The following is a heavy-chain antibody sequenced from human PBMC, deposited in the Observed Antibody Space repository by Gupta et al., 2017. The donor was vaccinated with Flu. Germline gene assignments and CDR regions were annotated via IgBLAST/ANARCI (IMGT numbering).Heavy chain of an antibody. D-gene: IGHD6-6*01. CDR1: TCYW. CDR3: ARRQQLVFGAFDI. Sequence: TCYWIGWVRQMPGKGLEWMGIIYPGDSDTRYSPPFQGQVTISADKSISTAYLQWSSLKASDTAMYYCARRQQLVFGAFDIWGQGTMVTVSS. J-gene: IGHJ3*02. V-gene: IGHV5-51*01. CDR2: IYPGDSDT.